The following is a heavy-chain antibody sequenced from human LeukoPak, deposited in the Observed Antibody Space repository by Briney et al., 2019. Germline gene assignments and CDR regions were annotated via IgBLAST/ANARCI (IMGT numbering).Heavy chain of an antibody. Sequence: GGSLRLSCAASGFTFSSYGMHWVRQAPGKGLGWVAFIRYDGSNKYYVESVKGRFSISRDNSKNTLYLEMNSLRAEDTAIYYCAKGKGKLGAFQSDFDYWGQETLVTVSS. CDR2: IRYDGSNK. J-gene: IGHJ4*02. V-gene: IGHV3-30*02. CDR3: AKGKGKLGAFQSDFDY. D-gene: IGHD1-26*01. CDR1: GFTFSSYG.